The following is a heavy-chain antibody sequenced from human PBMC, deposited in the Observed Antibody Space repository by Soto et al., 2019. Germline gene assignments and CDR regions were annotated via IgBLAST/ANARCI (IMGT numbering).Heavy chain of an antibody. J-gene: IGHJ3*02. CDR3: AREKHCSTTSCYFDGFDI. CDR1: GFTFSRYG. V-gene: IGHV3-30*03. D-gene: IGHD2-2*01. Sequence: RPTCTASGFTFSRYGMHRVRQAPVTGLEWVAVISYDGINKYYADSGKGRFTISRDNSKNTLYLQMNSLRAEDTAVYYCAREKHCSTTSCYFDGFDIWGQGTTVTVSS. CDR2: ISYDGINK.